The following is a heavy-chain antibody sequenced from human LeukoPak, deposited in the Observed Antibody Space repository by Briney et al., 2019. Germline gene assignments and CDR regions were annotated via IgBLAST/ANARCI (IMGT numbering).Heavy chain of an antibody. CDR1: GYTFTSYG. CDR2: ISAYNGNT. V-gene: IGHV1-18*01. Sequence: ASVKVSCKASGYTFTSYGISWVRLAPGQGLEWMGWISAYNGNTNYAQKLQGRVTMTTDTSTSTAYMELRSLRSDDTAVYYCARSWPIVVVPAASAAGDYWGQGTLVTVSS. CDR3: ARSWPIVVVPAASAAGDY. J-gene: IGHJ4*02. D-gene: IGHD2-2*01.